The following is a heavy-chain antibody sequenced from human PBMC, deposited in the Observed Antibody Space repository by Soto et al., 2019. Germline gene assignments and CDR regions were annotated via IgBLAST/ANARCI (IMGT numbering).Heavy chain of an antibody. CDR1: GFTFSSYA. CDR2: IIPIFGTA. CDR3: ARDDPSSGYLLDY. D-gene: IGHD3-22*01. V-gene: IGHV1-69*01. Sequence: VQLLESGGGLVQPGGSLRLSCAASGFTFSSYAISWVRQAPGQGLEWMGGIIPIFGTANYAQKFQGRVTITADESTSTAYMELSSMRSEDTAVYYCARDDPSSGYLLDYWGQGTLVTVSS. J-gene: IGHJ4*02.